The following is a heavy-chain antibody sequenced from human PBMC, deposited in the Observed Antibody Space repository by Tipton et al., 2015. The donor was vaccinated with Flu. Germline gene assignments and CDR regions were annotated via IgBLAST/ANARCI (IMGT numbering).Heavy chain of an antibody. V-gene: IGHV3-53*01. D-gene: IGHD1-26*01. CDR3: ARTISGNYYGFEWFDP. CDR1: GFTVSSNY. Sequence: GSLRLSCAASGFTVSSNYMSWVRQAPGKGLEWVSVIYSGGSTYYADSVKGRFTISRDNSKNTLYLQMNSLRAEDTAVYYCARTISGNYYGFEWFDPWGQGTLVTVSS. CDR2: IYSGGST. J-gene: IGHJ5*02.